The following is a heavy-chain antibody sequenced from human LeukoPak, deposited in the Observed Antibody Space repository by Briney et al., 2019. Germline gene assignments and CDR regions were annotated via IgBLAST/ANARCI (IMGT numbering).Heavy chain of an antibody. V-gene: IGHV3-9*01. CDR2: ISWNSGSI. J-gene: IGHJ6*02. Sequence: GRSLRLSCAASGFTFDDYAMHWVRQAPGKGLEWVSGISWNSGSIGYADSVKGRFTISRDNAKNSLYLQMNSLRAEDTALYYCAKDTIRNYDFWSGYYIYYYYYGMDVWGQGTMVTVSS. CDR1: GFTFDDYA. D-gene: IGHD3-3*01. CDR3: AKDTIRNYDFWSGYYIYYYYYGMDV.